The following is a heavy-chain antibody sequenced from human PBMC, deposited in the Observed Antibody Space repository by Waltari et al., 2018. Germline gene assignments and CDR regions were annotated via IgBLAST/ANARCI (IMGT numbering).Heavy chain of an antibody. D-gene: IGHD2-21*02. J-gene: IGHJ4*02. V-gene: IGHV1-69*08. CDR3: ARDWIAYCGGDCYSN. CDR2: TIPILGIA. CDR1: GGTFSSYT. Sequence: QVQLVQSGAEVKKPGSSVKVSCKASGGTFSSYTISWVRQAPGQGLEWMGRTIPILGIASYAQKFQGRVTITADKATSTAYMELSSLRSEDTAVYYCARDWIAYCGGDCYSNWGQGTLVTVSS.